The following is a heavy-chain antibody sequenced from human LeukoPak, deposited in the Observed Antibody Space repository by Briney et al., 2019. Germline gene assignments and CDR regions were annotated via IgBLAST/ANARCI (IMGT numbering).Heavy chain of an antibody. Sequence: GGSVRLSCAASGFTISSSYMSWVRQVPGKGLEWVSCIYGADTIYYADFVKDRFTIYRDSNRNFLSLQMNSLRADDTAVYYCARGARGPYFDYWGQGALWTPSP. V-gene: IGHV3-66*01. CDR2: IYGADTI. CDR1: GFTISSSY. J-gene: IGHJ4*02. CDR3: ARGARGPYFDY.